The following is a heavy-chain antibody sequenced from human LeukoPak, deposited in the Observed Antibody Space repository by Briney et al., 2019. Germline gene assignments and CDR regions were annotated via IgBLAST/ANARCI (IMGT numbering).Heavy chain of an antibody. D-gene: IGHD2-15*01. V-gene: IGHV4-59*01. CDR3: ARSSGGTDY. Sequence: TSETLSLTCTVSGGSISSYYWSWIRQPPGKGLEWIGYIYYSGSTNYNPSLKSRVAISVDTSKNQFSLKLSSVTAADTAVYYCARSSGGTDYWGQGTLVTVSS. J-gene: IGHJ4*02. CDR2: IYYSGST. CDR1: GGSISSYY.